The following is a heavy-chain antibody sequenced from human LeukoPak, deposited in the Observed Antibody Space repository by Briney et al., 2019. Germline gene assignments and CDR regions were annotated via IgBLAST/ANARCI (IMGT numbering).Heavy chain of an antibody. CDR3: AKELTPYSGSPPFDY. CDR2: IRYDGNNE. V-gene: IGHV3-30*02. J-gene: IGHJ4*02. D-gene: IGHD6-6*01. CDR1: GFTFSTYD. Sequence: GGSLRLSCAASGFTFSTYDMHWVRQAPGKGLEWVAFIRYDGNNEYYADSVKGRFTISRDNSKNTLYLQMNSLRAEDTAVYYCAKELTPYSGSPPFDYWGREPWSPSPQ.